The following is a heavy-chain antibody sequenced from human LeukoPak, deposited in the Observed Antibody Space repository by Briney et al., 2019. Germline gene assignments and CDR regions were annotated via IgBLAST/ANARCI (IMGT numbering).Heavy chain of an antibody. CDR1: GLTFSSYE. J-gene: IGHJ4*02. V-gene: IGHV3-48*03. D-gene: IGHD6-25*01. CDR2: ISSSGNTI. CDR3: ARDRGMGAFDY. Sequence: GGSLRLSCVASGLTFSSYEMSWVRQAPGKGLEWVSYISSSGNTIYYADSVKGRFTISRDNSKNTLYLQMNSLRAEDTAVYYCARDRGMGAFDYWGQGTLVTVSS.